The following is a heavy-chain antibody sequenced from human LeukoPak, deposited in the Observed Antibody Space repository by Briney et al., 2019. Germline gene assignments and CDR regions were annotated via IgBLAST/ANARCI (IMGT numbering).Heavy chain of an antibody. D-gene: IGHD3-10*01. Sequence: ASVKVSCKASGGTFSSYAISWVRQPPGQGLEWMGRIIPILGIANYAQKFQGRVTITVDKSTGTAYMELSSLRSEDTAVYYCATAGGRYYGSGSYFLDYWGQGTLVTVSS. CDR2: IIPILGIA. V-gene: IGHV1-69*04. J-gene: IGHJ4*02. CDR1: GGTFSSYA. CDR3: ATAGGRYYGSGSYFLDY.